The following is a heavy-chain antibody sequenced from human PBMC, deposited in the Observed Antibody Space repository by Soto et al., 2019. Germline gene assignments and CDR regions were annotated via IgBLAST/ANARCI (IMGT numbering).Heavy chain of an antibody. Sequence: QVQLVQSGAEVKKPGSSGKVSCKASGGTCSSYAISWVRQAPGQRLEWMGGIIPIFGTANYAQKFQGRGTITADESTSTAYVERSSLRSEDTAVYYCARDGGVYDYSPFAYWGQGTLVTVSS. J-gene: IGHJ4*02. CDR1: GGTCSSYA. CDR2: IIPIFGTA. D-gene: IGHD4-4*01. V-gene: IGHV1-69*12. CDR3: ARDGGVYDYSPFAY.